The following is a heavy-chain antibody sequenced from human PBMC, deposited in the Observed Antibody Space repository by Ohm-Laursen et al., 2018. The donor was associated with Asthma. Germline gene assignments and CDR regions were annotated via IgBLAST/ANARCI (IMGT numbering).Heavy chain of an antibody. CDR1: GYTFSRYS. V-gene: IGHV3-21*01. J-gene: IGHJ1*01. D-gene: IGHD1-26*01. CDR2: ISTASSFI. Sequence: SLRLSCSASGYTFSRYSIHWVRQIPGKGLEWVASISTASSFIYYADSVRGRFTISRDNAKNSLYLQMNSLRAEDTALYYCARIGPEWELPGRGYSLHHWGQGTQVTVSS. CDR3: ARIGPEWELPGRGYSLHH.